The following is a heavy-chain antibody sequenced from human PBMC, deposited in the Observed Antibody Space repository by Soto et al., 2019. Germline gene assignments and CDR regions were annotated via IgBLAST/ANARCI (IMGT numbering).Heavy chain of an antibody. CDR3: ARGSQDTALVLPLFDF. CDR2: IYSSGTT. D-gene: IGHD5-18*01. CDR1: GGSFNSDGCY. J-gene: IGHJ4*02. Sequence: QGELQASGPGLVKLAQSLSLTCTVSGGSFNSDGCYWSWIREHPEKGLEWIGYIYSSGTTYYIPSLRSRISISMDTSKNQFFLELTSVTATDTAVYFCARGSQDTALVLPLFDFWGQGTLVTVSS. V-gene: IGHV4-31*03.